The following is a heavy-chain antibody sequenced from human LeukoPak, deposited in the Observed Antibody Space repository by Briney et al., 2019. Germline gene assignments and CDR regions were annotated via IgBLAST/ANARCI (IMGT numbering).Heavy chain of an antibody. V-gene: IGHV4-59*08. CDR3: ARQAFGHCSSTSCYTPWFDP. Sequence: SETLSLTCTVSGGSISSYYWSWIRQPPGKGLEWIGYIYYSGSTNYNPSLKSRVTISVDTSKNQFSLKLSSVTAADTAVYYCARQAFGHCSSTSCYTPWFDPWGQGTLVTVSS. J-gene: IGHJ5*02. CDR2: IYYSGST. D-gene: IGHD2-2*02. CDR1: GGSISSYY.